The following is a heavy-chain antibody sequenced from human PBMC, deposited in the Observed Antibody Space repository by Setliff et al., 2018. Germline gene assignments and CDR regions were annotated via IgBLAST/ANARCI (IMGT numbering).Heavy chain of an antibody. J-gene: IGHJ4*02. V-gene: IGHV4-59*08. CDR3: ARHGQLGFFNFGFDY. D-gene: IGHD3-3*01. CDR1: GGSINNYY. Sequence: SETLSLTCTVSGGSINNYYWSWIRQPPGKGLEWIAYIHSNGNTNYNPSLKSRVTISRDTPKNQFSLNLSSVTAADTAVYYRARHGQLGFFNFGFDYWGQGTPVTVSS. CDR2: IHSNGNT.